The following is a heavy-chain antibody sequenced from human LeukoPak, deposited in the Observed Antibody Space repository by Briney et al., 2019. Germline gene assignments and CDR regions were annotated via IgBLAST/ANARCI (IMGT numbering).Heavy chain of an antibody. J-gene: IGHJ4*02. Sequence: SETLSLTCTVSGGSISSGGYYWSWIRQHPGKGLEWIAYIYYSGSTYYNPSLKSRVTISVDTSKNQFSLNLNSVTAADTAVYYCAKSGDYLWDYWGQGTLVTVSS. CDR1: GGSISSGGYY. CDR3: AKSGDYLWDY. V-gene: IGHV4-31*03. CDR2: IYYSGST. D-gene: IGHD3-16*01.